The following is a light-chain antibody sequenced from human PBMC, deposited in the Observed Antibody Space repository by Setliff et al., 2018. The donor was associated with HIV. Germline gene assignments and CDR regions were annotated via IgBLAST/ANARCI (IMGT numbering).Light chain of an antibody. J-gene: IGLJ1*01. Sequence: QSVLTQPASVSGSPGQSITISCTGTSSDVGYYDYVSWYQQHPGQAPRLMIYEVTNRPSGVSNRFSGSKSGSTASLTISGLQAEDEADYYCCSNTGSNTYVFGTGTKVTVL. V-gene: IGLV2-14*01. CDR3: CSNTGSNTYV. CDR2: EVT. CDR1: SSDVGYYDY.